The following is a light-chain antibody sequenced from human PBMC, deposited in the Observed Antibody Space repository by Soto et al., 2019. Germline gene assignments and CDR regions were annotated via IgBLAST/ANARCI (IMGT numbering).Light chain of an antibody. CDR1: QNIGSW. CDR3: LQFNTFPWT. Sequence: DIQMSECPSTLSACGGDGGNITCRARQNIGSWVAWYQQQPGKGPKFLINKVSNLESGVPSRISGSGSGTEFTLTISSLQPDDFATYYCLQFNTFPWTFGQGTKVDIK. V-gene: IGKV1-5*03. CDR2: KVS. J-gene: IGKJ1*01.